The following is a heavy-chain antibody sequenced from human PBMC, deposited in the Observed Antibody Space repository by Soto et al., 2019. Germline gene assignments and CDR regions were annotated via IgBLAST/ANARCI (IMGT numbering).Heavy chain of an antibody. CDR2: IYNSGST. V-gene: IGHV4-31*02. CDR3: TREREDVLEPAAPPIYHYAMDV. J-gene: IGHJ6*02. Sequence: VSGGLTRPERYYVCCIRHHPGKGLEWIGYIYNSGSTNYNPSLKSRVTISVDTSKNQFSLRLRSVTAADTAVYFCTREREDVLEPAAPPIYHYAMDVWVQGTTVT. CDR1: GGLTRPERYY. D-gene: IGHD2-2*01.